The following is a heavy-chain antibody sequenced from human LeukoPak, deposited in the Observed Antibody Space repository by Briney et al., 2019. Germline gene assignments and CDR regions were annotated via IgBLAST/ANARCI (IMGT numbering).Heavy chain of an antibody. Sequence: GGSLRLSCAASGFTFSNAWLMWLRQAPGKGLEWGGRIKSKPDGGTTDYAAPVKGTFTISRDDSKNTLYLQMNSLKTENTAVYYCTTESVRFLEGSWGQGTLVTVSS. CDR3: TTESVRFLEGS. CDR2: IKSKPDGGTT. D-gene: IGHD3-3*01. CDR1: GFTFSNAW. J-gene: IGHJ5*02. V-gene: IGHV3-15*01.